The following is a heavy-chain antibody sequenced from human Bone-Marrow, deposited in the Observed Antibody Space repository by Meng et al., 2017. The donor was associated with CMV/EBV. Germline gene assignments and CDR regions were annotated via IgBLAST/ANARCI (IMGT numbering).Heavy chain of an antibody. CDR3: ARVQGVHV. J-gene: IGHJ6*02. Sequence: GESLKISCDASGFTFRTYSMNWVRQAPGKGLEWVSSISSSSTYTHYADSVKGRFTISRDNAKNSLYLQMNSLRAEDTAVYYCARVQGVHVWGQGTTVIVSS. D-gene: IGHD3-16*01. CDR1: GFTFRTYS. CDR2: ISSSSTYT. V-gene: IGHV3-21*01.